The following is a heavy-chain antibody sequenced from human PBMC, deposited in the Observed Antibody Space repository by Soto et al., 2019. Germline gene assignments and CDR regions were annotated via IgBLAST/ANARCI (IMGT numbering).Heavy chain of an antibody. CDR3: AKGPEQLVHGVFDY. Sequence: EVQLLESGGGLVQPGGSLRLPCAASGFTLNNYVMTWVRRAPRKGLEWVSGIGAGGGGTYYGDSVKGRFTISRDNSKNTLYLQMNNLRAEDTAVYFCAKGPEQLVHGVFDYWGQGTLVTVSS. D-gene: IGHD6-6*01. V-gene: IGHV3-23*01. J-gene: IGHJ4*02. CDR2: IGAGGGGT. CDR1: GFTLNNYV.